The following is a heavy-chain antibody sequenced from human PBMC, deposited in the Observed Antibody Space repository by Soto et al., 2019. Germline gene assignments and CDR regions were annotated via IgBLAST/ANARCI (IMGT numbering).Heavy chain of an antibody. CDR2: ISNSGGST. J-gene: IGHJ4*02. V-gene: IGHV3-23*01. Sequence: PGGSLRLSCAASGFTFSNYVMSWVHQAPGKGLEWVSSISNSGGSTYYADSVKGRFTISRDNSKNTLYLQMNSLRAEDTAVYYCAKEDVGGYYYSGLWGRGTLVTVSS. CDR3: AKEDVGGYYYSGL. CDR1: GFTFSNYV. D-gene: IGHD1-26*01.